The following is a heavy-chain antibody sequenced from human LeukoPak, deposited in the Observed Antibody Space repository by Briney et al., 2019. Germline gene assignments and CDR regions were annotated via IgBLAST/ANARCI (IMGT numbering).Heavy chain of an antibody. Sequence: GGSLRLSCAASGFTFSGYSMNWVRQAPGKGLEWVSSISTTSAYIYYADSVKGRLTTSRDNAKSSLYLEMNSLRAEDTAVYYCARDGAAAAGRYFGYWGQGSLVTVSS. D-gene: IGHD6-13*01. CDR2: ISTTSAYI. V-gene: IGHV3-21*01. CDR3: ARDGAAAAGRYFGY. J-gene: IGHJ4*02. CDR1: GFTFSGYS.